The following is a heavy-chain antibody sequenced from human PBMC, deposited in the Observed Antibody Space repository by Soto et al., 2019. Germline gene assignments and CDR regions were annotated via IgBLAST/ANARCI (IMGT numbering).Heavy chain of an antibody. J-gene: IGHJ6*02. CDR1: GGSISGYY. CDR2: IYYSGRT. D-gene: IGHD2-15*01. V-gene: IGHV4-59*08. CDR3: ARSHKTYYYAMDV. Sequence: QVQLHESGPGLVKPSETLSLTCSVSGGSISGYYWSWIRQPPGKGLEWSGYIYYSGRTKYNPSLTRRVNISVATSKNPLSLKVSSVTAEDTAVYYCARSHKTYYYAMDVWGQGTTVTVSS.